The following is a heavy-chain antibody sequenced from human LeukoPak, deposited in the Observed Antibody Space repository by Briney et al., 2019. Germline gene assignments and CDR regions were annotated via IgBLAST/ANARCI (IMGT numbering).Heavy chain of an antibody. J-gene: IGHJ6*03. Sequence: PSETLSLTCAVYGGSFSGYYWSWIRQPPGKGLEWIGYIYYSGSTNYNPSLKSRVTISVDTSKNQFSLKLSSVTAADTAVYYCARADMVRGVTKYYYYYMDVWGKGTTVTISS. CDR2: IYYSGST. CDR3: ARADMVRGVTKYYYYYMDV. CDR1: GGSFSGYY. V-gene: IGHV4-59*01. D-gene: IGHD3-10*01.